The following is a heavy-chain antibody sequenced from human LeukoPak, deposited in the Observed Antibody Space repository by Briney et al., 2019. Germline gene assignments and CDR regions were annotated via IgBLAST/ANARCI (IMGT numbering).Heavy chain of an antibody. CDR1: GGSFSGYY. CDR2: IIHSGVT. D-gene: IGHD3-10*01. J-gene: IGHJ4*02. Sequence: PSETLSLTCAVHGGSFSGYYWTWVRQPPGKGLEWIGEIIHSGVTNYNPALKSRLTISLSPSKSQFSLELTSVTAADTALYYCARGPVYGSGSYLPDYWGQGTLVTVSS. CDR3: ARGPVYGSGSYLPDY. V-gene: IGHV4-34*01.